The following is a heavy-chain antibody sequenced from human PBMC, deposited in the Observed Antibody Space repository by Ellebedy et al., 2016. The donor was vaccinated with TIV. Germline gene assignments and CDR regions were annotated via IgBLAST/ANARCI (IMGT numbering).Heavy chain of an antibody. J-gene: IGHJ6*03. CDR1: GYTFTAYP. Sequence: ASVKVSCKASGYTFTAYPMNWVRQAPGQGLEWLGWINTNTGNPTYSQGFRGQFVFSLDTSVRTAYLEISGLRAEDTAVYYCARDSRYNWNDWDYYHMDVWGRGTTVTVSS. CDR3: ARDSRYNWNDWDYYHMDV. D-gene: IGHD1-1*01. V-gene: IGHV7-4-1*02. CDR2: INTNTGNP.